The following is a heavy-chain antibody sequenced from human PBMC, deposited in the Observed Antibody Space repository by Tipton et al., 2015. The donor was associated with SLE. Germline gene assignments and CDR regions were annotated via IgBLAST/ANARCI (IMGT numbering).Heavy chain of an antibody. CDR1: GVSISNYY. CDR3: ARWGDGGYHYDH. V-gene: IGHV4-59*01. CDR2: IDPSRST. D-gene: IGHD3-16*01. J-gene: IGHJ1*01. Sequence: GLVKPSETLSLICSVSGVSISNYYWSWIRPPPGKGLEWIGYIDPSRSTNYNPSLKSRVTISLDTFQNHFSLKLSSVTAADTAVYYCARWGDGGYHYDHWGQGTLVTVS.